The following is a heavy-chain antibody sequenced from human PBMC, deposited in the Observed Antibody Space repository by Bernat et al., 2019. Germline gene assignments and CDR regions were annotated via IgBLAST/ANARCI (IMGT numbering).Heavy chain of an antibody. V-gene: IGHV3-33*01. CDR2: IWYDGSNK. CDR3: ATYCSSTSCSDVMDV. D-gene: IGHD2-2*01. CDR1: GFTFSSYG. J-gene: IGHJ6*03. Sequence: QVQLVESGGGVVQPGRSLRLSCAASGFTFSSYGMHWVRQAPGKGLEWVAVIWYDGSNKYYADSVKGRFTISRDNSENTLYLQMNSLRAEDTAVYYCATYCSSTSCSDVMDVWGKGTTVTVSS.